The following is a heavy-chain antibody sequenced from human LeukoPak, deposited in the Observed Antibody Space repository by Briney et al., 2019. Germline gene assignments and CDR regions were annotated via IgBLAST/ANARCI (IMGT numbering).Heavy chain of an antibody. J-gene: IGHJ4*02. CDR2: ISSSSTTI. V-gene: IGHV3-48*01. Sequence: GGSLRLSCAASGFTFSSYSMMWVRQAPGKGLEWVSYISSSSTTIHYADSVKGRFTISRDNAKNSVYLQMNSLRAEDTAVFYCAKGGARLHSYYFDYWGQGTLVTVSS. CDR1: GFTFSSYS. D-gene: IGHD1-26*01. CDR3: AKGGARLHSYYFDY.